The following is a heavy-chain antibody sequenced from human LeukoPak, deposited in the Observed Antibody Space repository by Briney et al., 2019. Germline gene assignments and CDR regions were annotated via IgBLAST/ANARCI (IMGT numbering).Heavy chain of an antibody. CDR1: GFTFSDYY. Sequence: PGGSLRLSSAASGFTFSDYYMSWIRQAPGKGLEWVSYISSSSSYTNYADSVKGRFTISRDNAKNSLYLQMNSLRAEDTAVYYCARLIPTYGDYLGRFDPWGQGTLVTVSS. CDR2: ISSSSSYT. CDR3: ARLIPTYGDYLGRFDP. V-gene: IGHV3-11*03. D-gene: IGHD4-17*01. J-gene: IGHJ5*02.